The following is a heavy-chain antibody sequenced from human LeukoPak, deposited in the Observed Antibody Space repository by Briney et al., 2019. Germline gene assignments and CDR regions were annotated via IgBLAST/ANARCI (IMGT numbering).Heavy chain of an antibody. Sequence: ASVKVSCKASGYTFTSYAMHWVRQAPGQRLEWMGWINAGNGNTKYSQKFQGRVTITRDTSASTAYMELSSLRSEDTAVYYCARSITMVRGVKAVGYWGQGTLVTVSS. CDR1: GYTFTSYA. J-gene: IGHJ4*02. CDR2: INAGNGNT. V-gene: IGHV1-3*01. CDR3: ARSITMVRGVKAVGY. D-gene: IGHD3-10*01.